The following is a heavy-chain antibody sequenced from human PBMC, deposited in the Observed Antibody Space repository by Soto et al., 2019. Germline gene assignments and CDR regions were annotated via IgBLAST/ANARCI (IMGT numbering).Heavy chain of an antibody. D-gene: IGHD6-6*01. CDR3: AREQVGWFDP. V-gene: IGHV1-8*02. Sequence: GASVKVSCKSSGYTFTGYAMHCVRQAPGQRLEWMGWINPNSGNTGYAQKFQGRVTMTRNTSISTAYMELSSLRSEDTAVYYCAREQVGWFDPWGQGTLVTVSS. J-gene: IGHJ5*02. CDR1: GYTFTGYA. CDR2: INPNSGNT.